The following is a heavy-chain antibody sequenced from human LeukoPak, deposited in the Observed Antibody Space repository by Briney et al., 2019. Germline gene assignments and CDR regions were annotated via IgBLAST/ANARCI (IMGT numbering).Heavy chain of an antibody. CDR3: ARGGYCSTTSCYEGSGDYYYGMDV. J-gene: IGHJ6*04. Sequence: PGGSLRLSCAASGFTFSYFAMHWVRQAPGKGLEYISAVSSNGDKTYYADSVKGRFIISRDNSTNTLYLQMGSLRAEDMAVYYCARGGYCSTTSCYEGSGDYYYGMDVWGRGTTVTVSS. CDR1: GFTFSYFA. D-gene: IGHD2-2*01. CDR2: VSSNGDKT. V-gene: IGHV3-64*02.